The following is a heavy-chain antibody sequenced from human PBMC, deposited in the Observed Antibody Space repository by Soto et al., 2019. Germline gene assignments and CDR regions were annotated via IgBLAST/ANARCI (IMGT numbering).Heavy chain of an antibody. D-gene: IGHD2-2*01. CDR2: THHTGGT. CDR3: ARHSYCSSVCWFEP. J-gene: IGHJ5*02. Sequence: TSETLSLTCAVSGGSISSGGYSRSLIRQPPGKGLEWIGYTHHTGGTNYNPSLKSRVTMSVDTSKNQFSLKLTSVTAADTAVYYCARHSYCSSVCWFEPSGQGTLVTVSS. CDR1: GGSISSGGYS. V-gene: IGHV4-30-2*01.